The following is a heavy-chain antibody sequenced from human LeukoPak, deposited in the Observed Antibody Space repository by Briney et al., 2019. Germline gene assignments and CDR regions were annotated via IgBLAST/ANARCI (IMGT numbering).Heavy chain of an antibody. J-gene: IGHJ4*02. CDR3: ARDYCSGGSCYSGGDYYFDY. CDR1: GYTFTSYY. V-gene: IGHV1-46*01. Sequence: ASVKVSCKASGYTFTSYYMHWVRQAPGQGLEWMGIINPCGGSTSYAQKSQGRVTMTRDTSTSTVYMELSSLRSEDTAVYYCARDYCSGGSCYSGGDYYFDYWGQGTLVTVSS. D-gene: IGHD2-15*01. CDR2: INPCGGST.